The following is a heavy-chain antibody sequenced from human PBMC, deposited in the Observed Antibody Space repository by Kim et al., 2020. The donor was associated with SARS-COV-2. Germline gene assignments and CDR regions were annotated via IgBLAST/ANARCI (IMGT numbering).Heavy chain of an antibody. Sequence: SETLSLTCTVSGGSISSGGYYWSWIRQHPGKGLEWIGYIYYSGSTYYNPSLKSRVTISVDTSKNQFSLKLSSVTAADTAVYYCARDLCSSTSCYSDDYYYYGMDVWGQGTTVTVSS. CDR1: GGSISSGGYY. D-gene: IGHD2-2*02. V-gene: IGHV4-31*03. J-gene: IGHJ6*02. CDR2: IYYSGST. CDR3: ARDLCSSTSCYSDDYYYYGMDV.